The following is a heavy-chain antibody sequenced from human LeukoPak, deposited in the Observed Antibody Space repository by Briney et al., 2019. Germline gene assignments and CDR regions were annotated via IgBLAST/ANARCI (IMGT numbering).Heavy chain of an antibody. CDR2: ISDSYVT. V-gene: IGHV3-48*03. CDR3: GREGELGRFNALAG. Sequence: GGSLRLSCVTSGFTFRTHEMNWVRQAPGKGLEWSAYISDSYVTHYAESVKGRFTVSRDNAKSSVYLQMNSLRAEDTAMYFCGREGELGRFNALAGWGQGAMITVSS. CDR1: GFTFRTHE. J-gene: IGHJ3*01. D-gene: IGHD1-26*01.